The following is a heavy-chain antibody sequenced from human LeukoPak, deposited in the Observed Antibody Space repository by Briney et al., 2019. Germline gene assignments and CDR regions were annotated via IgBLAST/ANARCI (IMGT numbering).Heavy chain of an antibody. CDR3: ARDGSQWLDY. D-gene: IGHD5-12*01. CDR1: GASISSYY. J-gene: IGHJ4*02. CDR2: IYYSGRT. V-gene: IGHV4-59*01. Sequence: PSETLSLTCTVSGASISSYYWSWIRQPPGKGLEWIGYIYYSGRTNYNPSLKSRVTISGDTSKNQFSLKLSSVTAADTAVYYCARDGSQWLDYWGQGTLVTVSS.